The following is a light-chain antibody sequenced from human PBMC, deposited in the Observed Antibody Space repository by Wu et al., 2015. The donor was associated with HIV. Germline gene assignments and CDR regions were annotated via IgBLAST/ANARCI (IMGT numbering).Light chain of an antibody. CDR3: QQYYYRPT. Sequence: VVLTQSPGTLSVSPGERVTLSCTTSQDVNDRVAWYKQRPGHSPSLLLSGASTRAAGVPDGFTGSGSGTDFTLTISSLGPEDVAVYFCQQYYYRPTFGGGTRVEIK. J-gene: IGKJ4*01. CDR1: QDVNDR. CDR2: GAS. V-gene: IGKV3-15*01.